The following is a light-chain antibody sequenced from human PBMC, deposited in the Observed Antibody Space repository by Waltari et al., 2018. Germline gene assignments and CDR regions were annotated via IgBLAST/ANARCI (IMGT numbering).Light chain of an antibody. J-gene: IGKJ4*01. CDR1: QSVNYL. V-gene: IGKV3-11*01. CDR3: QQRTNWPLT. Sequence: ELMLTRPSAILSLFPRESATLPCRPSQSVNYLLAWFQQKPGQAPRLLVDDASNRATGIPARFSGSGSGTDFTLTISSLEPEDFAVYYCQQRTNWPLTFGGGTKVEIK. CDR2: DAS.